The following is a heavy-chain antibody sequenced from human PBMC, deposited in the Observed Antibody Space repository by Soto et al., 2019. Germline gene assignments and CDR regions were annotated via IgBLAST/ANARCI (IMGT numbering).Heavy chain of an antibody. Sequence: QAQLVQSGAEVKKPGASVKVSCKFSGYNFINYGMTWVRQAPGQRLEWMGWISGSNGATKYAQRFQARLTLTTDTSTNTAYMELRSLRLYDTAMYYCARDSKWLIINGNWFDSWGQGTLVTVSS. CDR1: GYNFINYG. CDR2: ISGSNGAT. J-gene: IGHJ5*01. D-gene: IGHD5-12*01. CDR3: ARDSKWLIINGNWFDS. V-gene: IGHV1-18*04.